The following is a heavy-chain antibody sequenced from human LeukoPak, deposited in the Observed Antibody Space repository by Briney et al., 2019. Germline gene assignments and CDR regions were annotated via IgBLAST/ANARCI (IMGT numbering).Heavy chain of an antibody. D-gene: IGHD3-10*01. CDR3: ARVSAAWFGELPFDY. V-gene: IGHV1-18*01. CDR2: ISAYNGNT. J-gene: IGHJ4*02. Sequence: GASVKVSCKASGYTFTSYGISWVRQAPGQGLEWMGWISAYNGNTNYAQKLQGRVTMTTDTSTSTAYMELRSLRSDDTAVYYCARVSAAWFGELPFDYWGQGTLVTVSS. CDR1: GYTFTSYG.